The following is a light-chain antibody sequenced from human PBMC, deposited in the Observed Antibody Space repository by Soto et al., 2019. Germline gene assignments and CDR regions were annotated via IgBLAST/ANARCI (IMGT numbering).Light chain of an antibody. CDR3: KQYGSSPTWT. CDR2: GAS. J-gene: IGKJ1*01. V-gene: IGKV3-20*01. Sequence: ESVLTQSPGTLSLSPGERATLSCRASQSVSNNYLAWYQQKPGQAPRLLIYGASTRATGIPDRFSGSGSGTDFTLTISRLEPEDSAVYYCKQYGSSPTWTFGQGTKVEIK. CDR1: QSVSNNY.